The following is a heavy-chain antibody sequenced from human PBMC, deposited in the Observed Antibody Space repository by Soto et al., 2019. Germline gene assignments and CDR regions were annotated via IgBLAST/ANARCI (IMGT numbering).Heavy chain of an antibody. Sequence: QVQLVQSGAEVKKPGSSVKVSCKASGGTFSSYAITWVRQAPGQGLEWRGGIIPLFGTANYAQKFQGTGTTAADECTSTAYMELRSLRSEDTAVYYCAREEGYWGQGTLVVVSA. J-gene: IGHJ4*02. CDR2: IIPLFGTA. CDR1: GGTFSSYA. V-gene: IGHV1-69*01. CDR3: AREEGY.